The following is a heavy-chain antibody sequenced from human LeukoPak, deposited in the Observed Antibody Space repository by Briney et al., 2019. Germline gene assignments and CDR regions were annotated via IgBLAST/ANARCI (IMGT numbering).Heavy chain of an antibody. CDR2: FVPLFKTA. D-gene: IGHD3-10*01. CDR3: ARGALLWVGVVDIYGMDV. Sequence: SVKVSCKASGGIFNNYGFSWVRQAPGQGLEWMGGFVPLFKTAHYAPKFQGRVTMTSNSSMSAVYMELSSLRSEDTAIYYCARGALLWVGVVDIYGMDVWGQGTTVIVSS. J-gene: IGHJ6*02. CDR1: GGIFNNYG. V-gene: IGHV1-69*05.